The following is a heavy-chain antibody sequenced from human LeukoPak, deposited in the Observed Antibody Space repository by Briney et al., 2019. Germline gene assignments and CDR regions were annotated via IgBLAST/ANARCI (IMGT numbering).Heavy chain of an antibody. CDR2: ISGSGGST. CDR1: GITFSSYA. V-gene: IGHV3-23*01. CDR3: AKSAGDHYYYYGMDV. D-gene: IGHD3-10*01. Sequence: PGGSPRLSCAASGITFSSYAMACVRRAPGKGLEWVSAISGSGGSTFYADSVKGRFTISRDNSRNTVYLQMNSLRAEDTAVYYCAKSAGDHYYYYGMDVWGQGTTVTVSS. J-gene: IGHJ6*02.